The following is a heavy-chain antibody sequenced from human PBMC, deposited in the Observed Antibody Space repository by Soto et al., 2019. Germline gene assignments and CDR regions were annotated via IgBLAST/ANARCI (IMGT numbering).Heavy chain of an antibody. CDR1: GGSISSGDYY. V-gene: IGHV4-30-4*01. Sequence: QVQLQESGPGLVKTSQTLSLTCTVSGGSISSGDYYWRWIRQPPGKGLEWIGYILYSGTTNYNPSFGSRLTISVDPSKNQFSLKRTYVSAADTAVYYCARHGALDCWGRGTLVTVSS. J-gene: IGHJ4*02. D-gene: IGHD2-8*01. CDR3: ARHGALDC. CDR2: ILYSGTT.